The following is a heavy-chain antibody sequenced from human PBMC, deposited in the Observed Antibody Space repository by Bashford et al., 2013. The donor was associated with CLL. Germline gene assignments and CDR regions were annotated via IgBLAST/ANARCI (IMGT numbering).Heavy chain of an antibody. CDR2: FSNRGTT. Sequence: SETLSLTCSVSGGSISGFYWSWVRQPPGKGLEWIGYFSNRGTTTYNPSLKSRVTISVDLSENHVSLKLDSVTAADTAVYYCARHVPGHYNVDVWGQGTTVTVSS. CDR3: ARHVPGHYNVDV. J-gene: IGHJ6*02. D-gene: IGHD5-24*01. V-gene: IGHV4-59*08. CDR1: GGSISGFY.